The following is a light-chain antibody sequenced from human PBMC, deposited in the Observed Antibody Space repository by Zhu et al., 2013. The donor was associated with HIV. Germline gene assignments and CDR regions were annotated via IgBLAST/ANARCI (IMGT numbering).Light chain of an antibody. Sequence: IQLTQSPSFLSASVGDTITITCRASQGVRSSLAWYHQTSGRAPKLLIYAASSLQSGVPSRFRGSGSGTEFTLTISSLHPDDFATYYCQQYNSYSPITFGQGTRVDIK. V-gene: IGKV1-9*01. J-gene: IGKJ5*01. CDR2: AAS. CDR1: QGVRSS. CDR3: QQYNSYSPIT.